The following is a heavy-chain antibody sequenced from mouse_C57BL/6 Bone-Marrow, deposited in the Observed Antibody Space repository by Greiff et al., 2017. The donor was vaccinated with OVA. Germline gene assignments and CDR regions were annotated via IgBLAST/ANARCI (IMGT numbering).Heavy chain of an antibody. CDR1: GFSLTSYG. Sequence: QVQLKESGPGLVQPSQSLSITCTVSGFSLTSYGVHWVRQSPGKGLEWLGVIWSGGSTDYNAAFISRLSISKDNSKSQVFFKMNSLQADDTAIYYCARNVFITTVVVPPYYAMDYWGQGTSVTVSS. CDR3: ARNVFITTVVVPPYYAMDY. CDR2: IWSGGST. J-gene: IGHJ4*01. V-gene: IGHV2-2*01. D-gene: IGHD1-1*01.